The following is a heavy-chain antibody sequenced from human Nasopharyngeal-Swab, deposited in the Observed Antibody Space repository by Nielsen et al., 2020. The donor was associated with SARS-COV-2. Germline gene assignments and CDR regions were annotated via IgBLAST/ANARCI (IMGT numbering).Heavy chain of an antibody. CDR1: GFTFSRHA. J-gene: IGHJ4*02. D-gene: IGHD3-10*01. Sequence: GGSLRLSCAASGFTFSRHAMSWVRQAPGKGLEWVSAISGSGGSTYYAESVKGRFTISRDNSKNTMYLQMNSLRAEDTAVYYCAKDWGVRELDYWGQGTLVTVSS. V-gene: IGHV3-23*01. CDR2: ISGSGGST. CDR3: AKDWGVRELDY.